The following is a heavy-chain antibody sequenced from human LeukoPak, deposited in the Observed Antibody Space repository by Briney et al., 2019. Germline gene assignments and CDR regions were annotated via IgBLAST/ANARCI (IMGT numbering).Heavy chain of an antibody. Sequence: GGSLRLSCAASGFTFSSYAMSWVRQAPGKGLEWVSAISGSGGSTYYADSAKGRFTISRDNSKNTLYLQMNSLRAEDTAVYYCAKEPRPNIVGATTFDPWGQGTLVTVSS. CDR3: AKEPRPNIVGATTFDP. CDR1: GFTFSSYA. CDR2: ISGSGGST. J-gene: IGHJ5*02. V-gene: IGHV3-23*01. D-gene: IGHD1-26*01.